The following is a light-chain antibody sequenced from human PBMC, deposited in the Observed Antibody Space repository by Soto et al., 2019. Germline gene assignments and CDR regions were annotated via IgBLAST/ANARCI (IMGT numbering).Light chain of an antibody. CDR1: SSNIGAGYD. CDR3: QSYDSSLSGVV. CDR2: GNS. V-gene: IGLV1-40*01. J-gene: IGLJ2*01. Sequence: QSVLTQPPSVSGAPGQRDTISCTGSSSNIGAGYDVQWYQQLPGTAPKVLIYGNSNRPSGVPDRFSGSKSGTSASLAITGLQAEDEADYYCQSYDSSLSGVVFGGGTKVTVL.